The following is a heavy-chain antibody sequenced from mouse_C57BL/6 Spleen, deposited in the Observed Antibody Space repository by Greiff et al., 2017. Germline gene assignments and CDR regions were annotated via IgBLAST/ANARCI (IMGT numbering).Heavy chain of an antibody. CDR2: IYPRSGNT. CDR1: GYTFTSYG. V-gene: IGHV1-81*01. CDR3: AIYYGSSPWFAY. D-gene: IGHD1-1*01. Sequence: QVQLKQSGAELARPGALVKLSCKASGYTFTSYGISWVKQRTGQGLEWIGEIYPRSGNTYYNEKFKGKATLTADKSTSTAYMELRSLTSEDSAVYFCAIYYGSSPWFAYWGQGTLVTVSA. J-gene: IGHJ3*01.